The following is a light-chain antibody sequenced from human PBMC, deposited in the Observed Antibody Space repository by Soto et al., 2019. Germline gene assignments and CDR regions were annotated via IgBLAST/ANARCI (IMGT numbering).Light chain of an antibody. CDR1: QSVSSSY. V-gene: IGKV3-20*01. Sequence: EIVLTQSPGTRSLSPGERATLSCRASQSVSSSYLAWYQQRPGQAPRLLIYGASSRATGIPDRFSGSGSGTDFTLTISRLEPEDFAVYYCQQYAASPYTFGPGTKVDIK. CDR3: QQYAASPYT. J-gene: IGKJ3*01. CDR2: GAS.